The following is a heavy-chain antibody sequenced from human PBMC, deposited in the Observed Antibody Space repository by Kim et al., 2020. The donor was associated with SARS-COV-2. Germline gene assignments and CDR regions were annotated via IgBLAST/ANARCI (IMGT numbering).Heavy chain of an antibody. J-gene: IGHJ4*02. D-gene: IGHD6-19*01. Sequence: GGSLRLSCAASGFTFSSYAMHWVRQAPGKGLEWVAVISYDGSNKYYADSVKGRFTISRDNSKNTLYLQMNSLRAEDTAVYYCARDFESIAVAAYWGQGTL. CDR1: GFTFSSYA. V-gene: IGHV3-30*04. CDR3: ARDFESIAVAAY. CDR2: ISYDGSNK.